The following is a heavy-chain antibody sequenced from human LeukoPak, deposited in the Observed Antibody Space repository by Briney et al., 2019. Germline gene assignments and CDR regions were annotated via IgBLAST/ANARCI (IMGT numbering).Heavy chain of an antibody. CDR3: ARDRRYSSSSNSYYYYGMDV. Sequence: ASVKVSCKASGYTFTSYGISWVRQAPGQGLEWMGWISAYNGNTNYVQKLQGRVTMTTDTSTSTAYMELRSLRSDDTAVYYCARDRRYSSSSNSYYYYGMDVWGQGTTVTVSS. J-gene: IGHJ6*02. CDR1: GYTFTSYG. CDR2: ISAYNGNT. D-gene: IGHD6-6*01. V-gene: IGHV1-18*01.